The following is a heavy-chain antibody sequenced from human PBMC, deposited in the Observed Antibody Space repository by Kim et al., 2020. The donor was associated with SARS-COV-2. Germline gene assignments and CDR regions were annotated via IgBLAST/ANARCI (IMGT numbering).Heavy chain of an antibody. CDR3: VTGGGPA. Sequence: ASVKVSCKASGYSFTTYNIHWVRQAPGQGLEWMGCINSGNGNTKYSQKFQGRVSVSRDTSASTAYMELSSLGSEDTAVYYCVTGGGPAWGQGTLLTVSS. CDR1: GYSFTTYN. D-gene: IGHD5-12*01. J-gene: IGHJ4*02. V-gene: IGHV1-3*04. CDR2: INSGNGNT.